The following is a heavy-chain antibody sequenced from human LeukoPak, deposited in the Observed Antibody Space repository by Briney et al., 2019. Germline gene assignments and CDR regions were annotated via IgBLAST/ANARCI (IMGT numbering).Heavy chain of an antibody. D-gene: IGHD4-17*01. CDR3: ARAPPLTVTTANWFDP. J-gene: IGHJ5*02. CDR1: GGSISSTSSY. CDR2: IYYSGST. V-gene: IGHV4-39*07. Sequence: PSETLSLTCTVSGGSISSTSSYWGWIRQPPGKGLEWIATIYYSGSTYYNASLKSRVTISVDTSKNQFSLKLSSVTAADTAVYYCARAPPLTVTTANWFDPWGQGALVTVSS.